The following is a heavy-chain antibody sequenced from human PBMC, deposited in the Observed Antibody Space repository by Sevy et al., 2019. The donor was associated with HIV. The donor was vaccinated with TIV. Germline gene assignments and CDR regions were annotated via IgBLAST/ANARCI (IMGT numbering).Heavy chain of an antibody. CDR3: ARAAVEDCTDDCYHRFDY. J-gene: IGHJ4*02. CDR2: ISYSGTNK. D-gene: IGHD2-21*02. V-gene: IGHV3-30-3*01. CDR1: GFTFTLYA. Sequence: GGSLRLSCAASGFTFTLYAIHWVRQAPGKGLEWVALISYSGTNKYYADSVKGRFTISRDYSKNTAYLQMNNLRTDDTAVYDGARAAVEDCTDDCYHRFDYWGQGTQVTVSS.